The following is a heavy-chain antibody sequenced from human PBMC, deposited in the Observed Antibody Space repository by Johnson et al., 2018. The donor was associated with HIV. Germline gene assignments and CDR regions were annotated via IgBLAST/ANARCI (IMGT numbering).Heavy chain of an antibody. CDR1: GFNFSSYW. D-gene: IGHD6-19*01. CDR2: IKSDGTST. Sequence: VQLVESGGASVQPGGSLRLSCVVSGFNFSSYWMHWVRQAPGKGLVWVSRIKSDGTSTNYADSVKGRFTISRDNAKDTLYLQLNSLTAEDTAVYYCAKVNRMEQWLAGGGAFDIWGQGTMVTVSS. V-gene: IGHV3-74*01. CDR3: AKVNRMEQWLAGGGAFDI. J-gene: IGHJ3*02.